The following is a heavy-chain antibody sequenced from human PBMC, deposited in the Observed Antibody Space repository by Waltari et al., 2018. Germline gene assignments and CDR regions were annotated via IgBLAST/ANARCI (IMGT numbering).Heavy chain of an antibody. J-gene: IGHJ6*02. CDR3: ARDQNWGSYYYYGMDV. Sequence: EVQLVESGGGLVQPGGSLRLSCAASGFTFRSYWMIWVRQAPGKGLEWVANIKQDGSEKYYVDSVKGRFTISRDNAKNSLYLQMNSLRAEDTAVYYCARDQNWGSYYYYGMDVWGQGTTVTVSS. D-gene: IGHD7-27*01. CDR1: GFTFRSYW. CDR2: IKQDGSEK. V-gene: IGHV3-7*04.